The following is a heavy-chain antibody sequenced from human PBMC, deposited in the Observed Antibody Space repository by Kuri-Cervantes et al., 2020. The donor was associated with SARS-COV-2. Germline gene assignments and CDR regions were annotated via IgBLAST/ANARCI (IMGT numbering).Heavy chain of an antibody. Sequence: GGSLRLSCVASGFTFSSYAMSWVRQAPGKGLEWVSVISSSGGSTYYVDSVKGRFTISRDNSKNTLYLEVNSLRAEDTAVYYCVRDGDHWNFDYWGQGTLVTVSS. D-gene: IGHD1-1*01. CDR2: ISSSGGST. CDR3: VRDGDHWNFDY. V-gene: IGHV3-23*01. CDR1: GFTFSSYA. J-gene: IGHJ4*02.